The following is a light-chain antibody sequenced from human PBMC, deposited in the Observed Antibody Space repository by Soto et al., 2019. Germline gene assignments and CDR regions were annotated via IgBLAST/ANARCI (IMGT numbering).Light chain of an antibody. CDR1: SSKITGNS. Sequence: QSVLTQPPSASAAPVQKGTVTFLGSSSKITGNSVSWDQQLPVTAPDLLIYDDNKRPSGIPDRFSGSKSGTSATLGITGFQTGDEADYYCGSWDSSLSAYVFGTGTKVTVL. CDR3: GSWDSSLSAYV. CDR2: DDN. V-gene: IGLV1-51*01. J-gene: IGLJ1*01.